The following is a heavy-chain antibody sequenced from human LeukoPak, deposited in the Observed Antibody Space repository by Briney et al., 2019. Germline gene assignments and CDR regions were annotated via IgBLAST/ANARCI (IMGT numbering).Heavy chain of an antibody. Sequence: SVKVSCKASGGTFSSYAINWVRQAPGQGLEWMGRIIPIFGTTNYAQKFQGRVTITTDESTSTAYMELSSLRSEDTAVYYCARDHMGGYTFHTLDYWGQGTLVTVSS. CDR2: IIPIFGTT. CDR3: ARDHMGGYTFHTLDY. CDR1: GGTFSSYA. J-gene: IGHJ4*02. V-gene: IGHV1-69*05. D-gene: IGHD5-18*01.